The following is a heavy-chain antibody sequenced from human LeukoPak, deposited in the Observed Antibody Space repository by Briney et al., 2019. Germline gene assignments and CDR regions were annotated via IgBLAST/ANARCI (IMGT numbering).Heavy chain of an antibody. J-gene: IGHJ4*02. CDR3: ARDDAYCGGDCSNRGDY. Sequence: GGSLRLSCAASGFTFSSYAMHWVRQAPGKGLEYVSAISSNGGSTYYANSVKGRFTISRDNSKNTLYLQMGSLRAEDTAVYYCARDDAYCGGDCSNRGDYWGQGTLVTVSS. V-gene: IGHV3-64*01. CDR1: GFTFSSYA. CDR2: ISSNGGST. D-gene: IGHD2-21*02.